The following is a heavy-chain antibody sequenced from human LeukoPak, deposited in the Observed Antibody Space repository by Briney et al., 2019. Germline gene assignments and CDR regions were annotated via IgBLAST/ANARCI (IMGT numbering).Heavy chain of an antibody. J-gene: IGHJ4*02. V-gene: IGHV4-38-2*02. CDR1: GGSISSGYY. D-gene: IGHD2-21*01. Sequence: SQTLSLTCTVSGGSISSGYYWGWIRQPPGKGLEWIGSIYHSGSTYYNPSLKSRVTISVDTSKNQFSLKLSSVTAADTAVYYCAILNCGGDCYSNYWGQGTLVTVSS. CDR2: IYHSGST. CDR3: AILNCGGDCYSNY.